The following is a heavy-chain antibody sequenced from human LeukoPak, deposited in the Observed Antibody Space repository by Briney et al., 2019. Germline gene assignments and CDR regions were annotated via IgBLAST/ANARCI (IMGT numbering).Heavy chain of an antibody. CDR2: VHYSGST. D-gene: IGHD1-26*01. Sequence: SETLSLTCTVSGGSISSYYWSWVRHPPGKGLEWVGYVHYSGSTRYNPSLKSRVTISVDTSKNQFSLKLSSVSAADTAVYYCARGRTGSYYAADYWGQGTLVTVSS. CDR3: ARGRTGSYYAADY. J-gene: IGHJ4*02. CDR1: GGSISSYY. V-gene: IGHV4-59*01.